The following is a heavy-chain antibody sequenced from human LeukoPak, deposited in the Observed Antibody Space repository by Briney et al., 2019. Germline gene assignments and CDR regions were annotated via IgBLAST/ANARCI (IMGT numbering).Heavy chain of an antibody. V-gene: IGHV4-39*07. J-gene: IGHJ4*02. Sequence: SETLSLTCTVSGGSISSSSYYWGWIRQRPGKGLEWIVSIYYSGSTYYNPSLKSRVTISVDTSKNQFSLKLSSVTAADTAVYYCARVSFAAYYYDSSGYFPFDYWGQGTLVTVSS. D-gene: IGHD3-22*01. CDR1: GGSISSSSYY. CDR2: IYYSGST. CDR3: ARVSFAAYYYDSSGYFPFDY.